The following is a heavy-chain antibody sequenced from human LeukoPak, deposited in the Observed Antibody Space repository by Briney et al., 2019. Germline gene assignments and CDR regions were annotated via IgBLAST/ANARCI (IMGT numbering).Heavy chain of an antibody. V-gene: IGHV3-64D*06. Sequence: GGSLRLSCSASGLTFSSYAMHWIRQAPGKGLEYVSAISNYGGSTYYADSVKGRFTISRDNSKNMLYLQMSSVRAEDTAVYYCVKDYYGSGSYSWFDPWGQGTLVTVSS. CDR1: GLTFSSYA. J-gene: IGHJ5*02. CDR3: VKDYYGSGSYSWFDP. CDR2: ISNYGGST. D-gene: IGHD3-10*01.